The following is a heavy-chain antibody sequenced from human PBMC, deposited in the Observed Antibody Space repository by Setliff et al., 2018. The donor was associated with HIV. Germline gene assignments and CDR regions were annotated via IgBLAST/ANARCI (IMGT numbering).Heavy chain of an antibody. CDR3: ARASAERSSVRGLAIAFDI. V-gene: IGHV4-31*01. CDR1: GGSISSGVFY. D-gene: IGHD3-10*01. J-gene: IGHJ3*02. CDR2: IHYSGNT. Sequence: SETLSLTCTVSGGSISSGVFYWTWIRQLPGKGLEWIGYIHYSGNTYYKPSLKSPLSVSVDTSNNQFSLNLTSVTAADTAVYYCARASAERSSVRGLAIAFDIWGQGTMVTVSS.